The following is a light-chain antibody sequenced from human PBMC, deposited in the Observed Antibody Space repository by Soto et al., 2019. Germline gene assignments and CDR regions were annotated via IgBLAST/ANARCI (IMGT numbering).Light chain of an antibody. CDR3: QHYSSNSGT. Sequence: DIQMTQSPSTLSASVGDRVTITCRASQSISSWLAWYQQKPGKAPKLLIYKASSLESGVPSRFSGSGSGTAFTLTISSLQPEDFATYYCQHYSSNSGTFGPGTKVDIK. V-gene: IGKV1-5*03. CDR2: KAS. J-gene: IGKJ1*01. CDR1: QSISSW.